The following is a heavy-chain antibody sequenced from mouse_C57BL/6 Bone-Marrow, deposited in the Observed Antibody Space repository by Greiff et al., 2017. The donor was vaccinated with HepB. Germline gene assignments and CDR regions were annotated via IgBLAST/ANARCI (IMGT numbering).Heavy chain of an antibody. Sequence: ESGPGLVKPSQSLSLTCSVTGYSITSGYYWNWIRQFPGNKLEWMGYISYDGSNNYNPSLKNRISITRDTSKNQFFLKLNSVTTEDTATYYCAREGAAQDYFDYWGQGTTLTVSS. CDR1: GYSITSGYY. D-gene: IGHD3-2*02. CDR3: AREGAAQDYFDY. J-gene: IGHJ2*01. V-gene: IGHV3-6*01. CDR2: ISYDGSN.